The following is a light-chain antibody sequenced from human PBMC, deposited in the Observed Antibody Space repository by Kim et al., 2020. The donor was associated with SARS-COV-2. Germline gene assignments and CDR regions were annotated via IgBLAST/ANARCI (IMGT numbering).Light chain of an antibody. CDR3: QQYGSPPQT. CDR1: HSVNTNF. J-gene: IGKJ1*01. Sequence: SPGERATLSCRASHSVNTNFLALYQQKFGQAPRLIIYNASFMASGIPDMFSGRWSGTYFVLTISRLEPEDFGVYFCQQYGSPPQTFGQGTKVDIK. CDR2: NAS. V-gene: IGKV3-20*01.